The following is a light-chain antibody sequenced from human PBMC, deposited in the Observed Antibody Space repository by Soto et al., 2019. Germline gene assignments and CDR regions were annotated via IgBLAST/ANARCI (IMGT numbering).Light chain of an antibody. CDR1: SSDVGGYNY. CDR3: SSYTSSSTQV. CDR2: DVS. Sequence: QSALPQPASGSGSPGQSITISCTGTSSDVGGYNYVSWYQQHPGKAPKLMIYDVSNRPSGVSNRFSGSKSGNTASLTISGLQAEDEADYYCSSYTSSSTQVFGTGTKLTVL. V-gene: IGLV2-14*01. J-gene: IGLJ1*01.